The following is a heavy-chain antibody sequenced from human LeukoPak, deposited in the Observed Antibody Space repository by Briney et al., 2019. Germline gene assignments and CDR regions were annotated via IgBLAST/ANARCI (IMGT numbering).Heavy chain of an antibody. V-gene: IGHV1-24*01. CDR3: ATGVAVAGTPWVY. CDR1: GYTLTELS. Sequence: ASVKVSCTVSGYTLTELSMHWVRQAPGKGLERMGGFDPEDGETIYAQKFQGRVTMTEDTSTDTAYMELSSLRSEDTAVYYCATGVAVAGTPWVYWGQGTLVTVSS. CDR2: FDPEDGET. J-gene: IGHJ4*02. D-gene: IGHD6-19*01.